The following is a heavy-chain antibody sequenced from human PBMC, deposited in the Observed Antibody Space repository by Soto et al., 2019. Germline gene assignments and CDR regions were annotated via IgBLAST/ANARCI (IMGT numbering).Heavy chain of an antibody. V-gene: IGHV3-30*03. CDR2: ISYDGSNK. D-gene: IGHD3-9*01. Sequence: SLRLSCAASGFTFSSYGMHWVRQAPGKGLEWVAVISYDGSNKYYADSVKGRFTISRDNSKNTLYLQMNSLRAEDTAVYYCSVLRYFDWLPYPDAFDIWGQGTMVTVSS. CDR1: GFTFSSYG. CDR3: SVLRYFDWLPYPDAFDI. J-gene: IGHJ3*02.